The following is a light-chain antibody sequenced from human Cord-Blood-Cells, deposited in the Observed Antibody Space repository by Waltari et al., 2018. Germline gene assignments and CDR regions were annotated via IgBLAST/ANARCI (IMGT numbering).Light chain of an antibody. J-gene: IGKJ5*01. CDR2: AAS. V-gene: IGKV1-39*01. CDR3: QQSYSTPIT. Sequence: DIQMTQSPSSLSASVGDRVTITCRASQRISSYLNWYQQKPGKAPKLLVYAASSLQSGVPSRFSGSGSGTDFTLTISSLQPEDVATYYCQQSYSTPITFGQGTRLEIK. CDR1: QRISSY.